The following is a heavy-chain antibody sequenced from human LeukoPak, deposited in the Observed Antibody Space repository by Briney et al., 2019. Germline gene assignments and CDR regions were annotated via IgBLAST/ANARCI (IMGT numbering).Heavy chain of an antibody. V-gene: IGHV3-23*01. CDR2: ISGSGVST. Sequence: GGSLRLSCAASGITFSSYAMSWVRQAPGKGLEWVSAISGSGVSTYYADSVKGRFTISRDNSKNTLYLQMNSLRADDTAVYYCAKAYGGAVTGTFDSWGQGTLVTVSS. CDR3: AKAYGGAVTGTFDS. CDR1: GITFSSYA. D-gene: IGHD6-13*01. J-gene: IGHJ4*02.